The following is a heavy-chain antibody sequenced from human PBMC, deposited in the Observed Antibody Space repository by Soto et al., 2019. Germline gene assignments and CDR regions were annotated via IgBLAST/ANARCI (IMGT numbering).Heavy chain of an antibody. CDR1: GFTFSSYG. Sequence: QVQLVESGGGVVQPGRSLRLSCAASGFTFSSYGMHWVRQAPGKGLEWVAVISYDGSNKYYADSVKGRFTISRDNSKNTLYQQMNSLRAEDTAVYYCAKEWHSGYDWGAFDYWGQGTLVTVSS. V-gene: IGHV3-30*18. CDR3: AKEWHSGYDWGAFDY. J-gene: IGHJ4*02. D-gene: IGHD5-12*01. CDR2: ISYDGSNK.